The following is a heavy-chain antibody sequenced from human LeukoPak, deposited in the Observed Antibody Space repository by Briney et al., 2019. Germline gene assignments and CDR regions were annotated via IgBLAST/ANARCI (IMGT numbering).Heavy chain of an antibody. Sequence: GGSLRLSCAASGFTFSSYVMSWVRQAPGKGLEWVSAISGSGGSTYYADSVKGRFTISRDNSKNTLYVQMNRLRAEDTAVYYCAGSSSWYRQGDYWGQGTLVTVSS. CDR1: GFTFSSYV. J-gene: IGHJ4*02. D-gene: IGHD6-13*01. V-gene: IGHV3-23*01. CDR3: AGSSSWYRQGDY. CDR2: ISGSGGST.